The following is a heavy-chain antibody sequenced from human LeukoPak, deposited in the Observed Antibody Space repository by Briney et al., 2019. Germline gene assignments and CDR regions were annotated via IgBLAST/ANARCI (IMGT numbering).Heavy chain of an antibody. V-gene: IGHV3-74*01. D-gene: IGHD4-17*01. CDR3: ANEIRPNDY. Sequence: GGSLRLSCAASGFSFTNYWMHWVRQAPGKGPVWVSHINSDGSATRYADSVKGRFTISRDNAMNTLYLQMNSLRGEDTAVYYCANEIRPNDYWGQGTQVTVSS. J-gene: IGHJ4*02. CDR2: INSDGSAT. CDR1: GFSFTNYW.